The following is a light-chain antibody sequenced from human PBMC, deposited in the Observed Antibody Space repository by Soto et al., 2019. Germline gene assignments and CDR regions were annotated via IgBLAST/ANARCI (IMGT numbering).Light chain of an antibody. CDR3: QQYGSSIT. CDR2: GAS. Sequence: EIVLTQSPGTLSLSPGERATLSCRASQSVSSSYLAWYQQKPGQAPGLLIYGASSRATGIPDRFSGSGSGTDFTLTINRLEPEDFAVYYCQQYGSSITFGQGTRLEIK. CDR1: QSVSSSY. V-gene: IGKV3-20*01. J-gene: IGKJ5*01.